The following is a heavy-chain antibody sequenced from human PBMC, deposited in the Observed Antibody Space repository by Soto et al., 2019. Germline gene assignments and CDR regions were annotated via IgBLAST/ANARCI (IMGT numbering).Heavy chain of an antibody. D-gene: IGHD3-10*01. CDR3: ARQGHRGYYYYGMEV. CDR1: GGSISSYY. V-gene: IGHV4-59*01. Sequence: TSETLSLTCTVSGGSISSYYWSWMRHPPGKGLEWIGYIYYSGSTNYNPSLKSRVTISVDTSKNQFSLKLSSVTAADTAVYYCARQGHRGYYYYGMEVWGQGTTVTVSS. J-gene: IGHJ6*02. CDR2: IYYSGST.